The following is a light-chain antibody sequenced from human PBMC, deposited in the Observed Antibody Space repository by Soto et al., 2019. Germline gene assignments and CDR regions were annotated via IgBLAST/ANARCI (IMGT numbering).Light chain of an antibody. CDR2: GAS. J-gene: IGKJ5*01. Sequence: EIVLTQSPGTLSLSPGESATLSCRASQSVSSSYLACYQQKPGQAPRLLIYGASSRATGIQDRFSGSGSGTEFTLTIRRLEPEDFAVYYCKQYGSSITXGQGTRLEIK. CDR1: QSVSSSY. CDR3: KQYGSSIT. V-gene: IGKV3-20*01.